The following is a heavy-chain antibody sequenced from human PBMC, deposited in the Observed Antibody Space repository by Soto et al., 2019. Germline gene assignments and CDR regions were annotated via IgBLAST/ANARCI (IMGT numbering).Heavy chain of an antibody. V-gene: IGHV1-18*04. CDR2: ISAYNGNT. D-gene: IGHD3-22*01. CDR3: ATIGAYDSSGYDIDY. CDR1: GYTFTSYG. J-gene: IGHJ4*02. Sequence: ASVKVSCKASGYTFTSYGISWVRQAPGQGLEWMGWISAYNGNTNYAQKLQGRVTMTTDTSTSTAYMELRSLRSDDTAVYYCATIGAYDSSGYDIDYWGQGILVTVSS.